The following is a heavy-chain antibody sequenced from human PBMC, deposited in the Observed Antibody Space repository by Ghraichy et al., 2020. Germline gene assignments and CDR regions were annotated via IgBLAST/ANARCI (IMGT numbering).Heavy chain of an antibody. CDR1: GFTSSTYA. Sequence: GGSLRLSCAASGFTSSTYAMHWVRQAPGKGLEWVAFISYDGTNTLYADSVKGRFTISRDTPKNTLYLQMSSLTTEDTAVYYCARPRGVGYSYGSAPGGYWGQGTLVTVSS. CDR3: ARPRGVGYSYGSAPGGY. V-gene: IGHV3-30*04. J-gene: IGHJ4*02. D-gene: IGHD5-18*01. CDR2: ISYDGTNT.